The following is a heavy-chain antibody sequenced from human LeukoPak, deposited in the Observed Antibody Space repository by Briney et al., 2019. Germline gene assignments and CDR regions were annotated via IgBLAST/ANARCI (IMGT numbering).Heavy chain of an antibody. D-gene: IGHD2-15*01. CDR3: AKTQGYYDA. CDR1: GFTFSNYA. CDR2: IYGSDDKT. J-gene: IGHJ5*02. Sequence: GGSLRLSCVASGFTFSNYAMSWVRQAPGKGLELVSGIYGSDDKTVYGDAVKGRFTISRDNSKNTLYLQMNSQRADDTAVYYCAKTQGYYDAWGQGALVTVSS. V-gene: IGHV3-23*01.